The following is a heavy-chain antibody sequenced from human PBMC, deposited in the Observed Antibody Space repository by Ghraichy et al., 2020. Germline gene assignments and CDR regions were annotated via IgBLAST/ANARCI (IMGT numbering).Heavy chain of an antibody. CDR2: INSDGSST. CDR1: GFTFSSYW. Sequence: GGSLRLSCAASGFTFSSYWMHWVRQAPGKGLVWVSRINSDGSSTSYADSVKGRFTISRDNAKNTLYLQMNSLRAEDTAVYYCARDGEILAYSSSWQDLYYYYMDVWGKGTTVTVSS. J-gene: IGHJ6*03. V-gene: IGHV3-74*01. CDR3: ARDGEILAYSSSWQDLYYYYMDV. D-gene: IGHD6-13*01.